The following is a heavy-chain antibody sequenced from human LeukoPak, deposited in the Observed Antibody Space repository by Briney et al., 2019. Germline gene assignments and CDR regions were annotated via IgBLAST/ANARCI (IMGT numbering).Heavy chain of an antibody. Sequence: ASVRVSCKASGYTFTNYDVNWVRQATGQGLEWMGWMNPNSGYTGHAQKFQGRVTMTRNTSISTAYMELSSLRSEDTAVYYCARGPAASHRNWFDPWGQGTLVTVSS. CDR2: MNPNSGYT. D-gene: IGHD2-15*01. CDR1: GYTFTNYD. V-gene: IGHV1-8*01. J-gene: IGHJ5*02. CDR3: ARGPAASHRNWFDP.